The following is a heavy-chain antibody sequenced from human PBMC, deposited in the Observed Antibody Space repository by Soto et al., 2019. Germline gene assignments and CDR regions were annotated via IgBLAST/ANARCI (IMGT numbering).Heavy chain of an antibody. CDR3: ETAFYCGGHCPQVDRGNWLDP. CDR1: GGSFSGYY. D-gene: IGHD2-21*02. CDR2: INPSGST. J-gene: IGHJ5*02. V-gene: IGHV4-34*01. Sequence: PSQTLSLTCAVYGGSFSGYYWSWIRQTPGKGLEWIGGINPSGSTNYNPSLKSRVTISVDTSKNQFSLKLSSVTAADTAVYYSETAFYCGGHCPQVDRGNWLDPWGQGTRVTVSS.